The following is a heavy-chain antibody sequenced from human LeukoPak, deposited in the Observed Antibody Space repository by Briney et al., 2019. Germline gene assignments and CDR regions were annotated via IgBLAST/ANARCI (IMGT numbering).Heavy chain of an antibody. CDR1: GFTFSSYW. CDR2: IKEDGSEK. D-gene: IGHD2-8*01. J-gene: IGHJ5*02. CDR3: ARKLMMYTMGWFDP. Sequence: PGGSLRLSCAASGFTFSSYWMSWVRQAPGKGLEWVANIKEDGSEKYYVDSVKGRLIISRDNAKNSLYLQMNSLRAEDTSVYYCARKLMMYTMGWFDPWGQGTLVTVSS. V-gene: IGHV3-7*01.